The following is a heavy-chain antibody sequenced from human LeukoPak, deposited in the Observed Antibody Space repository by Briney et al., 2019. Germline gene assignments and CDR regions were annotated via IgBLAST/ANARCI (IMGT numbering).Heavy chain of an antibody. CDR1: GFTFSNAC. CDR2: IKTKTDGGTT. V-gene: IGHV3-15*01. J-gene: IGHJ4*02. CDR3: TTGTWIQLWLADY. D-gene: IGHD5-18*01. Sequence: PRGSLRLSCAASGFTFSNACMSWVRQAPGKGLEWVGHIKTKTDGGTTDYAAPVKGRFTISRDDSKNTLYLQMNSLKTEDTALYYCTTGTWIQLWLADYWGQGTLVTVSS.